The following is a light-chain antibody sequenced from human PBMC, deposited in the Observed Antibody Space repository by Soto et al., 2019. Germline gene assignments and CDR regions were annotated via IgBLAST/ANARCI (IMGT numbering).Light chain of an antibody. CDR3: SSRTTTRTLV. Sequence: QSALTQPASVSGSPGQSITISCAGTNGDIGAYDFVSWFQQHPGSSPRLIIYEVSDRPSGVSSRFSGSKSGNTASLTISGLQAXXEADXYCSSRTTTRTLVFGGGTKLTVL. CDR1: NGDIGAYDF. V-gene: IGLV2-14*01. J-gene: IGLJ3*02. CDR2: EVS.